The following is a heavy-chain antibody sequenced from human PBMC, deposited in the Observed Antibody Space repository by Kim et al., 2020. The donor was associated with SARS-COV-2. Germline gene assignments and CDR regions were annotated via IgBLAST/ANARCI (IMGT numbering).Heavy chain of an antibody. D-gene: IGHD1-26*01. Sequence: GGSLRISCAASGLPFEIYWMAWVRQAPGKGPEWVAYIRHDGNEIYYGDSVKGRFTISRDNANNSLYLQMNSLRVEDTAIYYCAREWGDDWGKGTLVTVSS. CDR2: IRHDGNEI. CDR1: GLPFEIYW. J-gene: IGHJ4*02. CDR3: AREWGDD. V-gene: IGHV3-7*01.